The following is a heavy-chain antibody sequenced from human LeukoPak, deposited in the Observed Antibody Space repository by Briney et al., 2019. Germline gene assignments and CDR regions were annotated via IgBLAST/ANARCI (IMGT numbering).Heavy chain of an antibody. Sequence: PGGSLRLSCAASGFPFSNYAMNWVRQAPGKGLAWVSSISESGGKTDYADSVRGRFTISRDNSQNTLYLQMNSLRVEDTALYYCAKQWVDCWGQGTLVTVSS. CDR2: ISESGGKT. V-gene: IGHV3-23*01. CDR1: GFPFSNYA. CDR3: AKQWVDC. J-gene: IGHJ4*02. D-gene: IGHD1-26*01.